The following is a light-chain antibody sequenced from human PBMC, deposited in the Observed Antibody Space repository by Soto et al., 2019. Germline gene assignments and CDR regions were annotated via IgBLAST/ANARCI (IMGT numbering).Light chain of an antibody. CDR3: QHYSGYSRT. Sequence: DIQMTQSPSTLSASVGDRVTITCRASQSIGTWLAWHQQKPGKAPKHLIYKASSLESGVPSRFSGSGSGTEFTLTISSLQPDDSATYYCQHYSGYSRTFGQGTKLEIK. V-gene: IGKV1-5*03. J-gene: IGKJ2*01. CDR1: QSIGTW. CDR2: KAS.